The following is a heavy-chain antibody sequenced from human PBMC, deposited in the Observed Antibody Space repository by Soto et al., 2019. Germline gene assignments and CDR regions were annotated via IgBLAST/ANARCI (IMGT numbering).Heavy chain of an antibody. Sequence: EVQLVESGGGLVQPGGSLRLSCADSGFIISSNWMHWVRQAPGKGLVWVSRINSDGSTTSYADSVKGRFTISRDNAKNTLYLQMNSLRAEDTAVYYCARVPSGWYGFDYWGQGTLVTVSS. V-gene: IGHV3-74*01. J-gene: IGHJ4*02. CDR1: GFIISSNW. D-gene: IGHD6-19*01. CDR2: INSDGSTT. CDR3: ARVPSGWYGFDY.